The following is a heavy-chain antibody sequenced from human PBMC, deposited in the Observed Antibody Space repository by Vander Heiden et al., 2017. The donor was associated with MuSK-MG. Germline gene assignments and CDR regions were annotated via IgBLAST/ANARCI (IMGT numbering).Heavy chain of an antibody. Sequence: EVQLVESGGGLVKPGGSLRLSCAASGFTFSSYSMNWVRQAPGKGLEWVSSISSSSSYIYYADSVKGRFTISRDNAKNSLYLQMNSLRAEDTAVYYCARDSTEETYYYYYGMDVWGQGTTVTVSS. V-gene: IGHV3-21*01. CDR3: ARDSTEETYYYYYGMDV. CDR2: ISSSSSYI. J-gene: IGHJ6*02. CDR1: GFTFSSYS.